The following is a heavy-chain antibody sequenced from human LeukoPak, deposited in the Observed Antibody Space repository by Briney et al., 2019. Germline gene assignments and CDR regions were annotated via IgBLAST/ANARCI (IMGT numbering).Heavy chain of an antibody. CDR3: AKYYEFSGSSEVGFDN. Sequence: GESLKISCRGSGYSFTNYWIGWVRQMPGKGLEWMGIIYPGDSDTRYSPSFQGQVTMSADKSIGTAYLLWSSLKASDTAIYYCAKYYEFSGSSEVGFDNWGQGTLVTVSS. D-gene: IGHD3-3*01. J-gene: IGHJ4*02. CDR2: IYPGDSDT. V-gene: IGHV5-51*01. CDR1: GYSFTNYW.